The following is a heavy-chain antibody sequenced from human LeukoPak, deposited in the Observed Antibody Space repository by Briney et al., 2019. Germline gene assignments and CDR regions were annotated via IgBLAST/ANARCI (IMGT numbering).Heavy chain of an antibody. V-gene: IGHV3-30*02. CDR1: GFTFSSYG. CDR3: AKQYCSSTSCYGGEDV. D-gene: IGHD2-2*01. CDR2: IRYDGSNK. J-gene: IGHJ6*04. Sequence: GGSLRLSCAASGFTFSSYGMHWVRQAPGKGLEWVAFIRYDGSNKYYADSVKGRFTISRDNSKNTLYLQMNSLRAEDTAVYYCAKQYCSSTSCYGGEDVWGKGTTVTVSS.